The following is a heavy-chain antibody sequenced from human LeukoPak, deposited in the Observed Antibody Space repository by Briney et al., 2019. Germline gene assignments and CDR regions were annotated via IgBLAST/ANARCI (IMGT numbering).Heavy chain of an antibody. J-gene: IGHJ3*02. CDR2: ISSSSSTI. CDR3: ARVDTMIVVDLDAFDI. D-gene: IGHD3-22*01. V-gene: IGHV3-48*01. CDR1: GFTFSSYS. Sequence: GGSLRLSCAASGFTFSSYSMNWVRQAPGKGLEWVSYISSSSSTIYYADSVKGRFTISRDNAKNSLYLQMNSLRAEDTAVYYCARVDTMIVVDLDAFDIWGRGTMVTVSS.